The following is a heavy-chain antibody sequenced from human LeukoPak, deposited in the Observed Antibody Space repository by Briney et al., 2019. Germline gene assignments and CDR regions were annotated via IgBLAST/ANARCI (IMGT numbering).Heavy chain of an antibody. CDR2: MSFDGSDK. D-gene: IGHD1-26*01. Sequence: GGSLRLSCAASGFTFSNYAMHWVRQAPGKGLEWVAVMSFDGSDKYYADSVKGRFTISRDNAKNTLYLQMNSLRSEDTAVYYCARGVVVGATSALGHWGQGTLVTVSS. CDR1: GFTFSNYA. J-gene: IGHJ4*02. V-gene: IGHV3-30-3*01. CDR3: ARGVVVGATSALGH.